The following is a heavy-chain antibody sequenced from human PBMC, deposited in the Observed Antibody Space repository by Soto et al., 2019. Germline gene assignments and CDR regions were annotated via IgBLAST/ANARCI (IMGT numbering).Heavy chain of an antibody. CDR1: GFTFSSSA. Sequence: EVQLLESGGGLVQPGGSLRLSCAASGFTFSSSAISWVRQAPGKGLEWVSAVSANGQGIYYADSVRGRFTVSRDNAKNALFLQMNSLRDDDTATHFCARLPKGSLVTAWGQGTRVTVSS. D-gene: IGHD2-21*02. V-gene: IGHV3-23*01. CDR2: VSANGQGI. J-gene: IGHJ4*02. CDR3: ARLPKGSLVTA.